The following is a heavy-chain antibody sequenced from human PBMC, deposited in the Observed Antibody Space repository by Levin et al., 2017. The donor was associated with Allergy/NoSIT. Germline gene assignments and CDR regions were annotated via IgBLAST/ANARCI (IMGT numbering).Heavy chain of an antibody. CDR3: ARDGYNDSGDY. V-gene: IGHV3-30*03. CDR1: GFTFSSYG. CDR2: ISYDGSNK. D-gene: IGHD5-24*01. J-gene: IGHJ4*02. Sequence: GESLKISCAASGFTFSSYGMHWVRQAPGKGLEWVAVISYDGSNKYYADSVKGRFTISRDNSKNTLYLQMNSLRAEDTAVYYCARDGYNDSGDYWGQGTLVTVSS.